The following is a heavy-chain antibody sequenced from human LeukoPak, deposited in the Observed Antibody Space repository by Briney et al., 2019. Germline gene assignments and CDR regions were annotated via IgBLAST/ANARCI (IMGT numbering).Heavy chain of an antibody. J-gene: IGHJ3*02. D-gene: IGHD4-17*01. CDR3: ARETKDYGDYVDAFDI. CDR2: ISSNGGST. Sequence: GGSLRLSCAASGFTFSSYAMHWVRQAPGKGLEYVSAISSNGGSTYYANSVKGRFTISRDNSKNTLYLQMGSLRAEDMAVYYCARETKDYGDYVDAFDIWGQGTMVTVSS. CDR1: GFTFSSYA. V-gene: IGHV3-64*01.